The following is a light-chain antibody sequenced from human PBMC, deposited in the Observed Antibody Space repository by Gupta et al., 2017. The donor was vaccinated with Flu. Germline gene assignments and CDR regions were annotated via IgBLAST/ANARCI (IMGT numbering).Light chain of an antibody. V-gene: IGKV3-15*01. CDR1: QSVGSN. J-gene: IGKJ2*01. Sequence: TLSVSPGERATLSCRASQSVGSNLAWYQQRPGQAPRLLIYGASTRATGISGRFSGSGAGTEFTLTISTRQSEDFAVYYCQQYNNWPPMFTFGQGTKLEIK. CDR3: QQYNNWPPMFT. CDR2: GAS.